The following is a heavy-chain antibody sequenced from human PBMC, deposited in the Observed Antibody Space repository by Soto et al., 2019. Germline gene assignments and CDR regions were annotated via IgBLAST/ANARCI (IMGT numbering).Heavy chain of an antibody. J-gene: IGHJ3*02. CDR3: ASHGGRVVVVAEGAFDI. D-gene: IGHD2-15*01. V-gene: IGHV5-51*01. CDR2: IYPGDSDT. Sequence: GESLKISCKGSGYSFTSYWIGWVRQMPGKGLEWMGIIYPGDSDTRYSPSFQGQVTISADTSISTAYLQWSSLKASDTAMYDGASHGGRVVVVAEGAFDIWGQGTMVTVS. CDR1: GYSFTSYW.